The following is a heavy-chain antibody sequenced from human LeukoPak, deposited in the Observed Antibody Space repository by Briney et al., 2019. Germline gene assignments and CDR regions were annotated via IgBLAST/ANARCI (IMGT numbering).Heavy chain of an antibody. CDR2: IYYDGST. D-gene: IGHD1-14*01. Sequence: SETVSLTCTVSGGSINFYYWSWVRQPPGKGLVWLGYIYYDGSTNSKPSHGNRVTMAVDTSMSQFCLNLSSVTAADTAVYYCARYPSSSMNAWPGWGKGSLVTVSS. J-gene: IGHJ4*02. V-gene: IGHV4-59*01. CDR1: GGSINFYY. CDR3: ARYPSSSMNAWPG.